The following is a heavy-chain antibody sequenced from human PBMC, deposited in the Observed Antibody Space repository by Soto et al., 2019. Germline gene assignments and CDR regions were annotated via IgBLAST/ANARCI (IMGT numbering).Heavy chain of an antibody. CDR3: ARDKGYCSSTSCYDAFYI. V-gene: IGHV1-18*01. Sequence: ASVKVSCKASGYTFTSYGISWVRQAPGQGLEWMGWISAYNGNTNYAQKLQGRVTMTTDTSTSTAYMELRSLRSDDTAVYYCARDKGYCSSTSCYDAFYIWGQGTMVTVSS. CDR1: GYTFTSYG. CDR2: ISAYNGNT. D-gene: IGHD2-2*01. J-gene: IGHJ3*02.